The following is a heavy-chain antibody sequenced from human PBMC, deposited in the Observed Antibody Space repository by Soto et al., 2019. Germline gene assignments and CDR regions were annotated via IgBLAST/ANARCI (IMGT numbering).Heavy chain of an antibody. J-gene: IGHJ6*02. CDR3: ARGDYYGSGSSARQYYYYGMDV. Sequence: SVKVSCKASGVTFSSYAISWVRQAPGQGLEWMGGIIPIFGTANYAQKIQGRVTITADASTSTAYMELSILRSEDTALYYCARGDYYGSGSSARQYYYYGMDVWG. CDR1: GVTFSSYA. V-gene: IGHV1-69*13. D-gene: IGHD3-10*01. CDR2: IIPIFGTA.